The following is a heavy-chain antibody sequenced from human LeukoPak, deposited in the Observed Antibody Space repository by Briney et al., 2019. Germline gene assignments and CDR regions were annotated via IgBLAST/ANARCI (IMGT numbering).Heavy chain of an antibody. CDR2: IYPDDSDT. V-gene: IGHV5-51*01. Sequence: GASLTISCKASGSHFTSYWIGWVRPVPGKGLEWMGIIYPDDSDTKYSPSFQGQVTISADKSISTAFLQWSSLQASATALHYCASASRYSSYFNDWGQASVVTVSS. D-gene: IGHD2-15*01. J-gene: IGHJ4*02. CDR1: GSHFTSYW. CDR3: ASASRYSSYFND.